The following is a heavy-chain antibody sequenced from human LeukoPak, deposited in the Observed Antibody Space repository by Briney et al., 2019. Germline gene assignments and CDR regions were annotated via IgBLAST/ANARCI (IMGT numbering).Heavy chain of an antibody. CDR2: ISSSGSTM. D-gene: IGHD3-22*01. CDR1: GFTFSSYE. V-gene: IGHV3-48*03. Sequence: GGSLRLSCVASGFTFSSYEMNWVRQAPGKGLEWVSYISSSGSTMYYADSVKGRFTISRDNAKNSLYLQINSLRAEDTAGYYCARVGYDSSGSENYYYYVMDVWGQGTTVTVSS. J-gene: IGHJ6*02. CDR3: ARVGYDSSGSENYYYYVMDV.